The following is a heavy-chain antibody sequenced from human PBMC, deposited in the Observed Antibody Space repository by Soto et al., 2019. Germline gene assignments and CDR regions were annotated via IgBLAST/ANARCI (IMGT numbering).Heavy chain of an antibody. J-gene: IGHJ4*02. V-gene: IGHV1-2*04. D-gene: IGHD3-10*01. CDR2: INPNRGGT. CDR1: GYTFTGYY. Sequence: ASVKVSCKASGYTFTGYYMHWVRQAPGQGLEWMGWINPNRGGTNYAQKFQGWVTMTRDTSISTAYMELSRLRSADTAVYYCARVGLGFGELFDYWGQGTLVTVSS. CDR3: ARVGLGFGELFDY.